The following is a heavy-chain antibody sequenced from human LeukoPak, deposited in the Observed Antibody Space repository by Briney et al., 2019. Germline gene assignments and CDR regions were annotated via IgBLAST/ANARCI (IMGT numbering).Heavy chain of an antibody. CDR1: GYRFTSYW. CDR3: ARRTDYYYYGMDV. Sequence: GGSLEISWQCSGYRFTSYWIGWVRQMPGKGLGWVGIIYPGDSDTRYSPSFQGQVTISADKSISTAYLQWSSLKASDIAMYYCARRTDYYYYGMDVWGQGTTVTVSS. CDR2: IYPGDSDT. V-gene: IGHV5-51*01. J-gene: IGHJ6*02.